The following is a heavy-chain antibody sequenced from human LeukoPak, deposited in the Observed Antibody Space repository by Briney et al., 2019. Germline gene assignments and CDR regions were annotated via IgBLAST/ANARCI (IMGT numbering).Heavy chain of an antibody. CDR1: GFTFSSAW. D-gene: IGHD4-17*01. Sequence: PGGSLRLSCAASGFTFSSAWMHWVRQAPGKGLEWVSSISSSSSYIYYADSVKGRFTISRDNAKNSLYPQMNSLRAEDTAVYYCARGATVTTPFDIWGQGTMVTVSS. CDR2: ISSSSSYI. J-gene: IGHJ3*02. V-gene: IGHV3-21*01. CDR3: ARGATVTTPFDI.